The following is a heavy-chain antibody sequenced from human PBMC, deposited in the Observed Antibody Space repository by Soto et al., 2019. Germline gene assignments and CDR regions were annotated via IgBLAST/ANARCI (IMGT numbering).Heavy chain of an antibody. CDR2: INAAKGNT. Sequence: QVQLVQSGAEVKKPGASVKVSCKASGYTFTSYAMHWVRQAPGQRLEWMGWINAAKGNTEYSQKSQGRVTITRDTSASTAYMELSSLRSEDTAVYYCARGTCSGGGCYSFHFDCWGQGTLVTVSS. CDR1: GYTFTSYA. D-gene: IGHD2-15*01. J-gene: IGHJ4*02. V-gene: IGHV1-3*01. CDR3: ARGTCSGGGCYSFHFDC.